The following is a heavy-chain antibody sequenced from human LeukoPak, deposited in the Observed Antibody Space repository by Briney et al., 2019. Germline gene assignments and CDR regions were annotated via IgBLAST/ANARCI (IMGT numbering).Heavy chain of an antibody. D-gene: IGHD2-21*02. CDR2: ISGSGGST. J-gene: IGHJ4*02. CDR1: GFTFSSYA. Sequence: GGSLRLSCAASGFTFSSYAMTWVRQAPGKGLEWVSAISGSGGSTYYADSVKGRFTISRDNSKNTLYLQMNSLRAKDTAVYYCAKSSRQLYCGGDRYYFDYWGQGTLVTVSS. V-gene: IGHV3-23*01. CDR3: AKSSRQLYCGGDRYYFDY.